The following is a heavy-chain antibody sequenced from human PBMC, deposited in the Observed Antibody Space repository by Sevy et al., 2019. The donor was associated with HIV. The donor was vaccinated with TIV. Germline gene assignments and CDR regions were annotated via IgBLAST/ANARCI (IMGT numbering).Heavy chain of an antibody. CDR2: IKSETDGGTR. D-gene: IGHD3-22*01. CDR1: GFTFFNAW. V-gene: IGHV3-15*01. Sequence: GGSLRLSCSASGFTFFNAWMSWVRQAPGKGLEWVGRIKSETDGGTREYAAPVKGRFSISRDDSKDTLYLQMNSLKTEDTAVYYCTTERWGSFDSTTRYLLPYFDSWGQGTLVTVSS. CDR3: TTERWGSFDSTTRYLLPYFDS. J-gene: IGHJ4*02.